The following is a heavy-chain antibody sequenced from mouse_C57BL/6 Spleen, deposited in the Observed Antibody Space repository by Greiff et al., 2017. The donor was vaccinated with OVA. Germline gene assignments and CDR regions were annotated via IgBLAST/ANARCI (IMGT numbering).Heavy chain of an antibody. J-gene: IGHJ1*03. CDR1: GYTFTEYT. CDR3: ARHEGGSYYSNYDWYFDV. V-gene: IGHV1-62-2*01. Sequence: QVQLQQSGAELVKPGASVKLSCKASGYTFTEYTIHWVKQRSGQGLEWIGWFYPGSGSIKYNEKFKDKATLTADKSSSTVYMELSRLTSEDSAVYFCARHEGGSYYSNYDWYFDVWGTGTTVTVSS. CDR2: FYPGSGSI. D-gene: IGHD2-5*01.